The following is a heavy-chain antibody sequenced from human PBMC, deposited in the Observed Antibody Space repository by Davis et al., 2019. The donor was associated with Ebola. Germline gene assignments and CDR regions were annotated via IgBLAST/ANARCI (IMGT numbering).Heavy chain of an antibody. J-gene: IGHJ6*02. CDR1: GFTFSSYW. Sequence: HTGGSLRLSCAASGFTFSSYWMHWVRQAPGKGLVWVSRINSDGSSTSYADSVKGRFTISRDNAKNTLYLQMNSLRAEDTAVYYCARDGDSSSLAGVWSGYGFYYYYGMDVWGQGTTVTVSS. CDR2: INSDGSST. D-gene: IGHD5-12*01. CDR3: ARDGDSSSLAGVWSGYGFYYYYGMDV. V-gene: IGHV3-74*01.